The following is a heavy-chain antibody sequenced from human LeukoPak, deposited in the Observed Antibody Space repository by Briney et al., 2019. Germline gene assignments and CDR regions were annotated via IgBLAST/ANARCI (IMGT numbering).Heavy chain of an antibody. CDR3: ATPRRRPNSGSYSLDY. D-gene: IGHD1-26*01. J-gene: IGHJ4*02. CDR1: GYTFTSYG. V-gene: IGHV1-18*01. CDR2: ISAYNGNT. Sequence: ASVKVSCKASGYTFTSYGISWVRQAPGQGLEWMGWISAYNGNTNYAQKLQGRVTMTTDTSTSTAYMELRSLRSDDTAVYYCATPRRRPNSGSYSLDYWGQGTLVTVSS.